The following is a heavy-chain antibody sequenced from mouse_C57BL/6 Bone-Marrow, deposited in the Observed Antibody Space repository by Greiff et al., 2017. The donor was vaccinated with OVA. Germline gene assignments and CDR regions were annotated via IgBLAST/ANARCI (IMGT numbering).Heavy chain of an antibody. D-gene: IGHD1-1*01. Sequence: QVQLQQPGAELVKPGASVKLSCKASGYTFTSYWMQWVKQRPGQGLEWIGEIDPSDSYTNYNQKFKGKATLTVDTSSSTAYMQHSSLTSEDSAVYYCAREGDYYGSSLDYFDYWGQGTTLTVSS. CDR2: IDPSDSYT. CDR1: GYTFTSYW. CDR3: AREGDYYGSSLDYFDY. V-gene: IGHV1-50*01. J-gene: IGHJ2*01.